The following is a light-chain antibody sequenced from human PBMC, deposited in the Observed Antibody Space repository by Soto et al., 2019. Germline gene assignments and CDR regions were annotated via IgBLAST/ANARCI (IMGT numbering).Light chain of an antibody. CDR3: GTWDSSLSAGV. CDR1: SSNIGNNY. Sequence: QSALTQPPSVSAAPGQKVTISCYGSSSNIGNNYVSWYQQLPGTAPKLLIYENNKRPSGIPDRFSGSKSGTSATLGITGLQTGDEADYYCGTWDSSLSAGVFGGGTKVTVL. J-gene: IGLJ3*02. CDR2: ENN. V-gene: IGLV1-51*02.